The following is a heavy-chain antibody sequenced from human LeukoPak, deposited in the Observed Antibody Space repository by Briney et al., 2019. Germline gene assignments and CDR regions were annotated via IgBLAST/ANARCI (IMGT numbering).Heavy chain of an antibody. CDR3: GKDPNGDYIGAFDF. J-gene: IGHJ3*01. V-gene: IGHV3-23*01. Sequence: RGSLRLFCAASGFTFGNYALVWVRQVPGKGPEWVSAITGNSGSKQYADAVMGRFTISRDNSRSMLYLQMNSLRAEDTAVYYCGKDPNGDYIGAFDFWGRGTMVTVSS. D-gene: IGHD4-17*01. CDR1: GFTFGNYA. CDR2: ITGNSGSK.